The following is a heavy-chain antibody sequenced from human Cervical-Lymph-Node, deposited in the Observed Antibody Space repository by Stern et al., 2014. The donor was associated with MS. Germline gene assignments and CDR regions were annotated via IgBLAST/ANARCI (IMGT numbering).Heavy chain of an antibody. D-gene: IGHD2-8*01. V-gene: IGHV5-51*01. CDR3: GGLGSPGVGMDV. CDR2: IYPGDSDT. CDR1: GYIFTSYW. Sequence: EVQLVESGAEVKKPGESLKISCKGSGYIFTSYWIGWVRQMPGKGLEWLGIIYPGDSDTRYSPSFQGQVTIPGHKSIRPAFLQGSSLKASGPANYYRGGLGSPGVGMDVWGQGTPVTVSS. J-gene: IGHJ6*02.